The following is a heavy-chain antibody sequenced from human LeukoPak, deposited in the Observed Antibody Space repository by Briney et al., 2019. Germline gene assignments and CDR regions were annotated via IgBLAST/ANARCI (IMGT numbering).Heavy chain of an antibody. V-gene: IGHV4-61*02. Sequence: SQTLSLTCTVSGGSISSGSYYWSWIRQPAGKGLEWIGRIYTSGSTNYNPSLKSRVTISVDTSKNQFSLKLSSVTAADTAVYYCARAGLGYCSSTSCYYFDYWGQGTLVTVSS. J-gene: IGHJ4*02. CDR1: GGSISSGSYY. CDR2: IYTSGST. D-gene: IGHD2-2*01. CDR3: ARAGLGYCSSTSCYYFDY.